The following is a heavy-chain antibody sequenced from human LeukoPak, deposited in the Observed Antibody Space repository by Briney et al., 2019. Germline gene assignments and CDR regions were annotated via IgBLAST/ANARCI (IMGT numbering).Heavy chain of an antibody. J-gene: IGHJ4*02. V-gene: IGHV3-48*03. CDR3: ATLSVASSDVQE. CDR1: GFSFSIYE. CDR2: ISSTGDTT. D-gene: IGHD6-19*01. Sequence: PGGSLRLSCAVSGFSFSIYEMHWVRQAPGKGLEWVSTISSTGDTTHHADSVKGRFTISRDNAQNSLYLQMNNLRADDTAVYYCATLSVASSDVQEGARGTLVTVSS.